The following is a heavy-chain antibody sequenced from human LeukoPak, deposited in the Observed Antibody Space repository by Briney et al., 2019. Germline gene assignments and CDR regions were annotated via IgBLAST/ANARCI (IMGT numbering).Heavy chain of an antibody. CDR2: IYWDDDK. CDR1: GFSLSTSGVG. J-gene: IGHJ4*02. CDR3: AHRLLHDDILTGYHDKTSRYDY. Sequence: KQSGPTLVKPTQTLTLTCTFSGFSLSTSGVGVGWIRQPPGKALEWLALIYWDDDKRYSPSLKSRLTITKDTSKDQVVLTMTNMDPVDTATYYCAHRLLHDDILTGYHDKTSRYDYWGQGTLVTVSS. D-gene: IGHD3-9*01. V-gene: IGHV2-5*02.